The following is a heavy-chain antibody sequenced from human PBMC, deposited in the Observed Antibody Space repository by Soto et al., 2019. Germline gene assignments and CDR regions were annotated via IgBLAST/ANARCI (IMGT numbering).Heavy chain of an antibody. CDR2: INAGNGNT. D-gene: IGHD3-10*02. V-gene: IGHV1-3*01. CDR3: GRDQSGIGYYVDWFDP. J-gene: IGHJ5*02. Sequence: QVQFMQSGAEVKKPGASVKVSCKASGYTFNSHAIHWVRQAPGQRPEWLGWINAGNGNTYYSEKVDGRVTFTRDTAATTVNMELTSLTSEDTAIYYCGRDQSGIGYYVDWFDPWGQGTLVTVSS. CDR1: GYTFNSHA.